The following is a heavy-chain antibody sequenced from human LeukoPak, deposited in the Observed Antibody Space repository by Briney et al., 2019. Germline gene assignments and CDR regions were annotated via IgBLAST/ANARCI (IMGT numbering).Heavy chain of an antibody. CDR3: ARGGPGFYYDSSGYFTFDY. J-gene: IGHJ4*02. Sequence: GGSLRLSCAASGLTFSNYAMQWVRQAPGKGLEWVALMSYDGSHQYYADSVKGRFTISRDNAKNSLYLQMNSLRAEDTAVYYCARGGPGFYYDSSGYFTFDYWGQGTLVTVSS. V-gene: IGHV3-30*07. CDR1: GLTFSNYA. D-gene: IGHD3-22*01. CDR2: MSYDGSHQ.